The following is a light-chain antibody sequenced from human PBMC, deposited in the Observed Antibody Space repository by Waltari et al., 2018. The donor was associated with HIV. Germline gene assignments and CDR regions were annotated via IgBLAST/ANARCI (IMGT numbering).Light chain of an antibody. CDR3: ATWDDSLIWV. V-gene: IGLV1-47*01. CDR2: RNN. Sequence: QPVLTHPPSASGTPGHGVTIPCSGSNSNIGTNYAYWYQLLPGMAPKLPSYRNNRRPSGIPDRFSGSRSGTSASLAISGLRSEDEADYYCATWDDSLIWVFGGGTKLTVL. J-gene: IGLJ3*02. CDR1: NSNIGTNY.